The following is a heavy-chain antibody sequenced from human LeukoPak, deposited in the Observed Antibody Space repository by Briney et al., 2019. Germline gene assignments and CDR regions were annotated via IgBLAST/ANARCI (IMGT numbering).Heavy chain of an antibody. Sequence: GGSLRLSCAASGFTFDDYVMHWVRQAPGKGLEWVSGITWNSDTIAYADSVKGRFTISRDNAKNSLYLQMNSLRADDTALYYCATASAAVVVNRYYFDYWGKGTLVTVSS. CDR1: GFTFDDYV. CDR2: ITWNSDTI. J-gene: IGHJ4*02. D-gene: IGHD6-19*01. V-gene: IGHV3-9*01. CDR3: ATASAAVVVNRYYFDY.